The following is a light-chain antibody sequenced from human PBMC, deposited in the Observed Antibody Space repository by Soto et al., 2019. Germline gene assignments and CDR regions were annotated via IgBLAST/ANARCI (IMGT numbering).Light chain of an antibody. V-gene: IGLV2-23*01. CDR3: CSYAGSVV. Sequence: QSALTQPASVSGSPGQSITISCTGTSSDVGSDNLVSWYQQHPGKSPKLMTFEGSKPPSGVSNRFSGSKSGNTASLTISGLQAEDEADYYCCSYAGSVVFGGGTKLTVL. CDR2: EGS. J-gene: IGLJ2*01. CDR1: SSDVGSDNL.